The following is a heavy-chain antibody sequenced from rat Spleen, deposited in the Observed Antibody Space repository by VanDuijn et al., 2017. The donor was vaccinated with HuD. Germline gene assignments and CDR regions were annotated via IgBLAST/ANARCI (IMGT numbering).Heavy chain of an antibody. V-gene: IGHV5S23*01. D-gene: IGHD1-9*01. J-gene: IGHJ2*01. Sequence: EVQLVESGGGLVQPGRSLKLSCAASGFTFSNYYMAWVRQAPTKGLEWVASITNSGGSTYYRDSVKGRFTISRDNAKSTLYLQMDSLRSEDTATYYCTRDQGYYGYNYYFDYWGQGVMVTVSS. CDR3: TRDQGYYGYNYYFDY. CDR1: GFTFSNYY. CDR2: ITNSGGST.